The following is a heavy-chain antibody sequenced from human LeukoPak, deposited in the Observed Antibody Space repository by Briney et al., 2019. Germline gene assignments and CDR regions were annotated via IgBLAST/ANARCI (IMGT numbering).Heavy chain of an antibody. CDR3: ARVGSTYYDFWSARQLYGY. CDR2: MSYDGSNK. J-gene: IGHJ4*02. D-gene: IGHD3-3*01. CDR1: GFTFSSYG. Sequence: GGSLRLSCAASGFTFSSYGMHWVRQAPGKGLEWVAVMSYDGSNKYYADSVKGRFTISRDNSKNTLYLQMNSLRAEDTAVYYCARVGSTYYDFWSARQLYGYWGQGTLVTVSS. V-gene: IGHV3-30*03.